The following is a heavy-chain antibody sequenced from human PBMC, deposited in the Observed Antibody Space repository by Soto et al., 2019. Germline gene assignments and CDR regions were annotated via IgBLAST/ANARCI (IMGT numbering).Heavy chain of an antibody. CDR1: GFSLSNARMG. Sequence: SGPTLVNPTETLTLTCTVSGFSLSNARMGVSWIRQPPGKAQEWLAHIFSNDEKSYSTSLKSRLTISKDTSKSQVVLTMTNMDPVDTATYYCARFYDYVWGSYRYNFDYWGQGTLVTVSS. J-gene: IGHJ4*02. CDR3: ARFYDYVWGSYRYNFDY. V-gene: IGHV2-26*01. CDR2: IFSNDEK. D-gene: IGHD3-16*02.